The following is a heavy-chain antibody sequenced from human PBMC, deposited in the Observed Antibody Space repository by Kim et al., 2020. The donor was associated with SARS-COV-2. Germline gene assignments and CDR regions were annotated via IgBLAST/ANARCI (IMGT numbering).Heavy chain of an antibody. J-gene: IGHJ4*02. D-gene: IGHD1-1*01. Sequence: ASVKVSCKASGYAFITSHIHWVRQVPGQGLEWMGMFTPSGGNTAFAQRFQGRVTMAGDTSTSTAYMELSSLRSEDTAVYYCGRDLHNSWCIDHWGQGTRVTVFS. CDR2: FTPSGGNT. CDR1: GYAFITSH. CDR3: GRDLHNSWCIDH. V-gene: IGHV1-46*01.